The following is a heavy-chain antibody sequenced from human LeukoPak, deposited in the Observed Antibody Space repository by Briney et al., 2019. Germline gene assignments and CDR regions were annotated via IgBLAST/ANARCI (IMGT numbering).Heavy chain of an antibody. CDR2: ISSSSSYI. Sequence: GGSLRLSCAASGFTFSSYSMNWVRQAPGKGLEWVSSISSSSSYIYYADSVKGRFTISRDNAKNSLYLQMNSLRAEDAAVYYCARYRVTGYYSIGTPPFDYWGQGTLVTVSS. D-gene: IGHD3-9*01. CDR1: GFTFSSYS. J-gene: IGHJ4*02. V-gene: IGHV3-21*01. CDR3: ARYRVTGYYSIGTPPFDY.